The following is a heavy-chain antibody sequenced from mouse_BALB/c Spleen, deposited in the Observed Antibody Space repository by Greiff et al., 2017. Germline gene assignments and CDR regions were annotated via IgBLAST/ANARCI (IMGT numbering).Heavy chain of an antibody. CDR3: NVGPSTTVDGMNY. J-gene: IGHJ4*01. Sequence: EVQLQQSGAELVRSGASVKLSCTASGFNIKDYYMHWVKQRPEQGLEWIGWIDPENGDTEYAPKFQGKATMTADTSSNTAYLQLSSLTSEDTAVYYGNVGPSTTVDGMNYWGQGTSVTVSA. CDR1: GFNIKDYY. D-gene: IGHD1-1*01. V-gene: IGHV14-4*02. CDR2: IDPENGDT.